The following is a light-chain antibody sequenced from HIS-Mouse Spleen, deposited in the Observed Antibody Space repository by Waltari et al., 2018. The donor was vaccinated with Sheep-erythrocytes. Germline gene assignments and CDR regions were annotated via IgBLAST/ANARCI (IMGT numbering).Light chain of an antibody. Sequence: QSALTQPASVSGSPGQSITIPCTGTSSDVGSYNLVSWYQQHPGKAPKLMIYEGSTRPSGVLNRVAGSKSGNTAYLAISGLQAEDEADYYCCSYAGSSTPWVFGGGTKLTVL. CDR3: CSYAGSSTPWV. CDR1: SSDVGSYNL. J-gene: IGLJ3*02. V-gene: IGLV2-23*01. CDR2: EGS.